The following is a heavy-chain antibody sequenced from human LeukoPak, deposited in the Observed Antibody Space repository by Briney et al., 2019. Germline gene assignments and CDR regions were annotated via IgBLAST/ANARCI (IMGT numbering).Heavy chain of an antibody. CDR2: INAGNGNT. D-gene: IGHD2-15*01. Sequence: ASVKVSCKASGYTFTTYTMHWVRQAPGQRLKWMGWINAGNGNTKYSQKFQGRVTITRDTSASTAYMELSSLRSEDTAVYYCARDPLGYCSGGSCSNFDYWGQGTLVTVSS. CDR3: ARDPLGYCSGGSCSNFDY. V-gene: IGHV1-3*01. J-gene: IGHJ4*02. CDR1: GYTFTTYT.